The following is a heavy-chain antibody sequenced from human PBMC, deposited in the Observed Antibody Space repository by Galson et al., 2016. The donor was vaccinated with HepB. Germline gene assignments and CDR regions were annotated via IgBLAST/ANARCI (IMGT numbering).Heavy chain of an antibody. CDR3: AKVAPPYDNSGYYYFDH. CDR2: ISRTGEYT. V-gene: IGHV3-23*01. J-gene: IGHJ4*02. D-gene: IGHD3-22*01. Sequence: SLRLSCAASGFTFSAYPMNWVRQAPGKGLEWVSSISRTGEYTYYADSVRGRFVISRDNSKNTLYLEVDSLRAEDAALYYCAKVAPPYDNSGYYYFDHWGQGTLVTVSS. CDR1: GFTFSAYP.